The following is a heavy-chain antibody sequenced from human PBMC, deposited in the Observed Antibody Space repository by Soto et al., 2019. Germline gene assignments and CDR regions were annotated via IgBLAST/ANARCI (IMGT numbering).Heavy chain of an antibody. J-gene: IGHJ4*02. CDR1: GDSISSGDYY. V-gene: IGHV4-30-4*01. CDR2: IYYSGS. D-gene: IGHD1-26*01. CDR3: ARDRGVGATTDY. Sequence: SETLSLTCTVSGDSISSGDYYWSWIRQPPGKGLEWIGYIYYSGSNPSLKSRVTISVDTSKNQFSLKLSSVTAADTAVYYCARDRGVGATTDYWGQGTLVTVSS.